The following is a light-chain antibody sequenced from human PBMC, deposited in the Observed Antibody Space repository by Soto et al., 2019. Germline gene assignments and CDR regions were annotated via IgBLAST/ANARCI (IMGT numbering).Light chain of an antibody. CDR1: QSVSSN. CDR3: QQYNFRCT. CDR2: GAS. J-gene: IGKJ1*01. V-gene: IGKV3-15*01. Sequence: EIVMTQSPATLSVSPGERATLSCRASQSVSSNLAWYQHTPGQAPRLLIYGASTRATGIPARFSGSGSGTEFTLTISSLQSEDFAVYFCQQYNFRCTFGQGTKVEMK.